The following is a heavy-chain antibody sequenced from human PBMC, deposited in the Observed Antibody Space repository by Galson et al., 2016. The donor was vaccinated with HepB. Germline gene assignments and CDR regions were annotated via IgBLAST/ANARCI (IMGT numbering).Heavy chain of an antibody. CDR2: ISGSGGST. J-gene: IGHJ4*02. CDR3: ANGGGYSYATRVDY. V-gene: IGHV3-23*01. D-gene: IGHD5-18*01. Sequence: SLRLSCAASGFTLNSYAMHWVRRAPGKGLEWVSGISGSGGSTNYGDSGRGRFTISRDNSKDTLYLQMNSLRAEDTAVYYCANGGGYSYATRVDYWGQGTLVTVSS. CDR1: GFTLNSYA.